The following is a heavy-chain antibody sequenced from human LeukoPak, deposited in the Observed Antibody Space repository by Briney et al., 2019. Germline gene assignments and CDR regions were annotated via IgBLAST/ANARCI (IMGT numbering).Heavy chain of an antibody. D-gene: IGHD2-2*01. V-gene: IGHV3-74*01. CDR2: INSDGSST. CDR1: GFTFSSYW. CDR3: ARAHCSSTSCRAYFDY. Sequence: QSGGSLRLSCAASGFTFSSYWMHWVRQAPGKGLVWVSRINSDGSSTSYADSVKGRFTISRDNAKNSLYLQMNSLRAEDTAVYYCARAHCSSTSCRAYFDYWGQGTLVTVSS. J-gene: IGHJ4*02.